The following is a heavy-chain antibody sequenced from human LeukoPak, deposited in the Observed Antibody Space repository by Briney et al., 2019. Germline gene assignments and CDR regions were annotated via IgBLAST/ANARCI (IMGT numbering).Heavy chain of an antibody. CDR1: GFTFSRYW. CDR3: ARDYYDFWSGYYTSPGWYYFDY. V-gene: IGHV3-7*03. D-gene: IGHD3-3*01. CDR2: IKQDGNEK. J-gene: IGHJ4*02. Sequence: PGGSPRLSCAVSGFTFSRYWMTWVRQAPGKGLEWVASIKQDGNEKYYVDSVRGRFTISRDNAKNSLYLQMNSLRAEDTAVYYCARDYYDFWSGYYTSPGWYYFDYWGQGTLVTVSS.